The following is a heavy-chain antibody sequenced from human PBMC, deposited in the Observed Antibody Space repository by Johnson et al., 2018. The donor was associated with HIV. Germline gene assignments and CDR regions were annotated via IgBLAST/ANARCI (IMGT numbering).Heavy chain of an antibody. CDR3: ARVARVGVYAEDAFDI. CDR2: IKQDGSEK. D-gene: IGHD2-8*02. CDR1: GFTFSSYW. Sequence: VQLVESGGGLVQPGGSLRLSCAASGFTFSSYWMSWVRQAPGKGLEWVANIKQDGSEKYYVDSVKGRFTISRDNAKNSRYLQMNSLRAEDTAVYYCARVARVGVYAEDAFDIWGQGTMVTVAS. J-gene: IGHJ3*02. V-gene: IGHV3-7*05.